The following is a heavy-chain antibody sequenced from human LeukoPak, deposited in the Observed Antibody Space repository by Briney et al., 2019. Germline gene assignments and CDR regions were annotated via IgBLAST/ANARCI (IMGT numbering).Heavy chain of an antibody. D-gene: IGHD6-13*01. CDR1: GYSITSGYY. Sequence: SETLSLTCAVSGYSITSGYYWGWVRQSPGRGLEWIGTIFHSGSIYYNPSLKSRVTLSVDTSKNQFSLKLSSVTAADTAVYYCARDRGSIAAAGNFDYWGQGTLVTVSS. V-gene: IGHV4-38-2*02. CDR3: ARDRGSIAAAGNFDY. J-gene: IGHJ4*02. CDR2: IFHSGSI.